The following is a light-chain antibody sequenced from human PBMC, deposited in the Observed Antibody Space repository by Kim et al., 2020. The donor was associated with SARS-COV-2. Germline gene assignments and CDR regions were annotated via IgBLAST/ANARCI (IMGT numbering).Light chain of an antibody. CDR3: QQGSNSLT. CDR2: DAS. Sequence: SLSPGESATLSCRASQSVSSYLAWYQKKPGQAPRLLIYDASNRATGIPARFSGSGSGTDFTLTISSLEPEDFAVYYCQQGSNSLTFGGGTKVEI. J-gene: IGKJ4*01. CDR1: QSVSSY. V-gene: IGKV3-11*01.